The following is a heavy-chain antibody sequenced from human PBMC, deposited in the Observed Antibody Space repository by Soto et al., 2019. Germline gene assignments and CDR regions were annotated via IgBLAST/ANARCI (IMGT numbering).Heavy chain of an antibody. D-gene: IGHD4-4*01. J-gene: IGHJ6*02. CDR1: GFTFSSYG. Sequence: QVQLVESGGGVVQPGRSLRLSCAASGFTFSSYGMHWVRQAPGKGLEWVAVIWYDGSNKYYADSVKGRFTIYRDNSKNEQYLQMNSLRAEDTAVYYCARDRGYSNYDYYYYGMDVWGQGTTVTVSS. CDR2: IWYDGSNK. CDR3: ARDRGYSNYDYYYYGMDV. V-gene: IGHV3-33*01.